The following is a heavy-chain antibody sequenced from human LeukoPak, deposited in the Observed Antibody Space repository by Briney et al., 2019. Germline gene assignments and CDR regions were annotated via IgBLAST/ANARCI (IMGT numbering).Heavy chain of an antibody. CDR3: ARVPPLRRFGGVIEDY. V-gene: IGHV4-34*01. D-gene: IGHD3-16*02. Sequence: TTSETLSLTCAVYGGSFSGYYWSWIRQPPGKGLEWTGEINHSGSTNYNPSLKSRVTISVDTSKNQFSLKLSSVTAADTAVYYCARVPPLRRFGGVIEDYWGQGTLVTVSS. CDR1: GGSFSGYY. CDR2: INHSGST. J-gene: IGHJ4*02.